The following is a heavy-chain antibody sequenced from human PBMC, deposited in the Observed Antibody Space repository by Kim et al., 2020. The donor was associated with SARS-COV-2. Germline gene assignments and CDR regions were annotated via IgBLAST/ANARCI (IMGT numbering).Heavy chain of an antibody. CDR2: INTDTGNP. Sequence: ASVKVSCKASGYTFSSYAMNWVRQAPGQGLEWMGWINTDTGNPTYAQGFTGRFVFSLDTSVSTAYLQISSLKAEDTAVYYCARDSLPSRRLVNWFDPWGQGTLVTVSS. J-gene: IGHJ5*02. D-gene: IGHD6-19*01. V-gene: IGHV7-4-1*02. CDR1: GYTFSSYA. CDR3: ARDSLPSRRLVNWFDP.